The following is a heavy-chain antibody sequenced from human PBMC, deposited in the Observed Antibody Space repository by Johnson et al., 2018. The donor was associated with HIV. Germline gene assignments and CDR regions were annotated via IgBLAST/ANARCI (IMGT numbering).Heavy chain of an antibody. V-gene: IGHV3-64*01. Sequence: VQLVESGGGLVQPGGSLRLSCAASGFTFSSYAMHWVRQAPGKGLEYVSAISSNGGSTYYANSVKGRFTISRDNSKNTLYLQMGSLRAEDTAVYYCAGGITMKPPTAFDIWGQGTVVTVS. CDR1: GFTFSSYA. J-gene: IGHJ3*02. CDR2: ISSNGGST. D-gene: IGHD3-22*01. CDR3: AGGITMKPPTAFDI.